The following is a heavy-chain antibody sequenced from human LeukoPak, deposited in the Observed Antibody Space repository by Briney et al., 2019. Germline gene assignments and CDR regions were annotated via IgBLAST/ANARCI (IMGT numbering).Heavy chain of an antibody. J-gene: IGHJ6*02. CDR3: ALQRYGDYSNMDV. CDR2: ISSNGGST. D-gene: IGHD4-17*01. V-gene: IGHV3-64*04. CDR1: GFTFSSYA. Sequence: GGSLRLSCSASGFTFSSYAMHWVRQAPGKGLEYVSAISSNGGSTYYADSVKGRFTTSRDNAKSTLYLQMNSLRAEDTAVYYCALQRYGDYSNMDVWGRGTTVTVSS.